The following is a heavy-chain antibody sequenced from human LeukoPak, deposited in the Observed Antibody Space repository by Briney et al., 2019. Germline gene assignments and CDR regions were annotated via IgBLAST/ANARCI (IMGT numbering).Heavy chain of an antibody. CDR1: GFTFDDYA. V-gene: IGHV3-9*01. D-gene: IGHD3-10*01. CDR3: ARYYAWFGELDYFDY. J-gene: IGHJ4*02. Sequence: GGSLRLSCAASGFTFDDYAMHWVRQAPGKGLEWVSGISWNSGSIGYADSVKGRFTISRDNAKNSLYLQMNSLRAEDTAVYYCARYYAWFGELDYFDYWGQGTLVTVSS. CDR2: ISWNSGSI.